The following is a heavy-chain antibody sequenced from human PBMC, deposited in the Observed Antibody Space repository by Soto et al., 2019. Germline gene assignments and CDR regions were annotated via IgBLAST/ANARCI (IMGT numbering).Heavy chain of an antibody. CDR1: GNLFIHQS. D-gene: IGHD1-26*01. Sequence: ASVKVSCKASGNLFIHQSIHWVRQAPGQRLEWMGWINADNGYTKYSEKFQGRVTITWDTSATTAYMDLSRLNSEDTAMYYCVRGKEAGIWFDPWGQGTLVT. CDR2: INADNGYT. J-gene: IGHJ5*02. V-gene: IGHV1-3*01. CDR3: VRGKEAGIWFDP.